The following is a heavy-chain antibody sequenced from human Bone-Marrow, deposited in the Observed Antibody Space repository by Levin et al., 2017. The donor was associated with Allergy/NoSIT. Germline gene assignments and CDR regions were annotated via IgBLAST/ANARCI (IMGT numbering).Heavy chain of an antibody. CDR3: ARSKGAYPLKFAFDI. Sequence: GGSLRLSCAASGFTFSSYSMNWVRQAPGKGLEWVSSISSSSGYIFYADSAKGRFTISRDNAKNSLYLQMDSLRAEDTAVYFCARSKGAYPLKFAFDIWGQGTMVTVSS. D-gene: IGHD3-16*01. CDR2: ISSSSGYI. J-gene: IGHJ3*02. V-gene: IGHV3-21*01. CDR1: GFTFSSYS.